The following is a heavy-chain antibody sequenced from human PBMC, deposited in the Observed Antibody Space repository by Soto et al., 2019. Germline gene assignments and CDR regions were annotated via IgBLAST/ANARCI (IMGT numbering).Heavy chain of an antibody. CDR2: ISTKNGHT. D-gene: IGHD3-3*01. CDR1: GYTFLTYD. CDR3: ARDLDFWSGPEGGMDV. J-gene: IGHJ6*02. V-gene: IGHV1-18*01. Sequence: ASVKVSCKASGYTFLTYDISWVRQAPGQGLEWMGWISTKNGHTNYAQKLQGRVTMTTDTSTSTAYMELRSLRSDDTAVYYCARDLDFWSGPEGGMDVWGQGTTVTVSS.